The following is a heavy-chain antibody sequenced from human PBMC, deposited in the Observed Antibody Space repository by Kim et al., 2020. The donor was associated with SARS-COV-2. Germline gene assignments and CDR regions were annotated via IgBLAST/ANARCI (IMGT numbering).Heavy chain of an antibody. CDR1: GFTFSDYY. CDR3: ARGGDGDYELPDY. D-gene: IGHD4-17*01. CDR2: ISSSSSYT. V-gene: IGHV3-11*05. Sequence: GGSLRLSCAASGFTFSDYYMSWIRQAPGKGLEWVSYISSSSSYTNYADSVKGRFTISRDNAKNSLYLQMNSLRAEDTAVYYCARGGDGDYELPDYWGQGTLVTVSS. J-gene: IGHJ4*02.